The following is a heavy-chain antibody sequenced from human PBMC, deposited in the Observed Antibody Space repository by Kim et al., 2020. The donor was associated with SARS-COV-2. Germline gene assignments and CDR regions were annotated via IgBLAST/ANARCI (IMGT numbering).Heavy chain of an antibody. CDR1: GGSISSGDYY. J-gene: IGHJ6*01. CDR2: IYYSGST. V-gene: IGHV4-30-4*01. Sequence: SETLSLTCTVSGGSISSGDYYWSWIRQPPGKGLEWIGYIYYSGSTYYNQSLKSRVTISVDTSMNQFSLKLSSVTAADTAAYYCARDNVAAAGVGHYYYYG. CDR3: ARDNVAAAGVGHYYYYG. D-gene: IGHD6-13*01.